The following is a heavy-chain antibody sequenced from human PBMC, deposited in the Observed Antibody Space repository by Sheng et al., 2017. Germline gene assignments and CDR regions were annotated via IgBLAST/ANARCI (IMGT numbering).Heavy chain of an antibody. V-gene: IGHV1-18*01. D-gene: IGHD6-13*01. CDR2: HSVTNVNT. CDR3: ARAAAGIFDY. CDR1: GYTFSSYG. Sequence: QVQLVQSGAEVKKPGASVKVSCKASGYTFSSYGVSWVRQAPGQGPEWMGWHSVTNVNTQYAQNLQGRVTMTTDTSTSTAYMELRDLRSDDTAVYYCARAAAGIFDYWGQGSLVTVSS. J-gene: IGHJ4*02.